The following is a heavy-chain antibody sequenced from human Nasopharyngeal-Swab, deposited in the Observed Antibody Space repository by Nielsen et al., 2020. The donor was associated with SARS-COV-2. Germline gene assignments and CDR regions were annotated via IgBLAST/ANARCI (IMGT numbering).Heavy chain of an antibody. CDR2: ISSSGSTI. CDR1: GFTFSDYY. CDR3: ARGPQVPAGNGWYWFDP. D-gene: IGHD6-19*01. V-gene: IGHV3-11*04. Sequence: GESLKISCAASGFTFSDYYMSWIRQAPGKGLEWVSYISSSGSTIYYADSVKGRFTISRDNAKNSLYLQMNSLRAEDTVVYYCARGPQVPAGNGWYWFDPWGQGTLVTVSS. J-gene: IGHJ5*02.